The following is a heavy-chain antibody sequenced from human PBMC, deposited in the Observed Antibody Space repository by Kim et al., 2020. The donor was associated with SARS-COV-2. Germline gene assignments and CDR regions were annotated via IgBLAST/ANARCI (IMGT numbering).Heavy chain of an antibody. J-gene: IGHJ5*02. D-gene: IGHD1-26*01. CDR1: GGSISSSSYY. CDR2: IYYSGST. CDR3: ARRPVWELRSGDWFDP. Sequence: SETLSLTCTVSGGSISSSSYYWGWIRQPPGKGLEWIGSIYYSGSTYYNPSLKSRVTISVDTSKNQFSLNLSSVTAADTAVYYCARRPVWELRSGDWFDPWGQGTLVTVSS. V-gene: IGHV4-39*01.